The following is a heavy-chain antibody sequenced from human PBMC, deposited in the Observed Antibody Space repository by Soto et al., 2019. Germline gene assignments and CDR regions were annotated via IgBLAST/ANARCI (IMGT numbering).Heavy chain of an antibody. D-gene: IGHD6-19*01. CDR2: IYYSGST. CDR1: GGSISSYY. V-gene: IGHV4-59*08. J-gene: IGHJ3*02. Sequence: QGRLQESGPGLVKPSETLSLTCIVSGGSISSYYWSWIRQPPGKGLEWMGYIYYSGSTSYIPSLKSRVTISVDTSKNQFSLKLSSVTAADTAIYYCARRGIGVAGAFDIWGHGTMVTVSS. CDR3: ARRGIGVAGAFDI.